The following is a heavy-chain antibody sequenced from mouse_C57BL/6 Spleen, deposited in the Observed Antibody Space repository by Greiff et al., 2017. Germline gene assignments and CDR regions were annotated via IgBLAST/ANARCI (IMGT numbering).Heavy chain of an antibody. CDR2: ISSGSSTI. J-gene: IGHJ2*01. V-gene: IGHV5-17*01. Sequence: EVHLVESGGGLVKPGGSLKLSCAASGFTFSDYGMHWVRQAPEKGLEWVAYISSGSSTIYYADTVKGRFTISRDNAKNTLFLQMTSLRSEDTAMYYCARALYGSRGLDYWGQGTTLTVSS. CDR1: GFTFSDYG. CDR3: ARALYGSRGLDY. D-gene: IGHD1-1*01.